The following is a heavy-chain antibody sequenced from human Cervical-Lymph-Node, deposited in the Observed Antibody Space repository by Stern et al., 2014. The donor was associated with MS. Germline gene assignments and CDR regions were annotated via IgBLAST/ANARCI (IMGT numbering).Heavy chain of an antibody. CDR3: ARVLYGYSPAYWYFDL. V-gene: IGHV3-49*03. Sequence: VQLVHSGGGLVQPGRSLRLACKGYGFKLGDYVMSWIRQAPGKGLEWVGFPSNKAYDGTTEYDASVKGRFTVSRDDSKTVAYLQMSSLQTEDTAVYYCARVLYGYSPAYWYFDLWGRGTLVTVSS. CDR2: PSNKAYDGTT. J-gene: IGHJ2*01. CDR1: GFKLGDYV. D-gene: IGHD5-24*01.